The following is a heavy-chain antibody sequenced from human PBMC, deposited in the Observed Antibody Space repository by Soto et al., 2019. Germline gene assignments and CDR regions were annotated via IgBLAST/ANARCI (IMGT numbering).Heavy chain of an antibody. CDR3: AKKAGNWYPPAGDY. CDR2: VSGSGGSA. V-gene: IGHV3-23*01. Sequence: EVQLLESGGGWVQPGGSLRLSCAASGFTFSSYSMTWVSQSPGQGLEWVSAVSGSGGSAYYADSVKGRFTISRDNSKNTLYLQMNSLRAEDTAVYYCAKKAGNWYPPAGDYWGQGTLVTVSS. CDR1: GFTFSSYS. J-gene: IGHJ4*02. D-gene: IGHD6-13*01.